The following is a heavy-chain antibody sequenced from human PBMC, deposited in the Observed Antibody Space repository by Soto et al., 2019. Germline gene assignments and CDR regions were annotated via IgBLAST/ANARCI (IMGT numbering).Heavy chain of an antibody. J-gene: IGHJ5*02. V-gene: IGHV4-4*02. Sequence: QVQLQESGPGLVKPSGTLSLTCAVSGDSVSSPYYWCWVRQPPGKGLEWIGEVFHTGTTSYNPSLRSRSTISMDKYINQFSLDLSSVTAADTAVSYCARSAGWYAIHAWGPGTLV. CDR2: VFHTGTT. CDR3: ARSAGWYAIHA. D-gene: IGHD6-19*01. CDR1: GDSVSSPYY.